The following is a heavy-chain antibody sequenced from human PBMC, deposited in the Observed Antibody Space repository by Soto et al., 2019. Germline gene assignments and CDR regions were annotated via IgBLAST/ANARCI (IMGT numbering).Heavy chain of an antibody. Sequence: QVQLVQSGAEVKKPGSSVKVSCKASGGTFTSYAITWVRQAPGQGLEWMGGIIPIFATANYAQKFQGRVTITADKSTSTAYMELSSLRSDDTAVYCCARAMGLAVGLPFAYWGQGTLVIVS. CDR3: ARAMGLAVGLPFAY. D-gene: IGHD6-19*01. CDR1: GGTFTSYA. J-gene: IGHJ4*02. V-gene: IGHV1-69*06. CDR2: IIPIFATA.